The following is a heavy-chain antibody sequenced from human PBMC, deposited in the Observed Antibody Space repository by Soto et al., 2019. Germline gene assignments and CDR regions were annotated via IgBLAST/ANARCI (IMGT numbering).Heavy chain of an antibody. CDR1: GFTFSSYA. CDR3: AKEGYCSSTSCYAAWFDP. V-gene: IGHV3-23*01. D-gene: IGHD2-2*01. J-gene: IGHJ5*02. Sequence: GGSLRLSCAASGFTFSSYAMSWVRQAPGKGLEWVSAISGSGGSTYYADSVKGRFTISRDNSKNTLYLQMNSLRAEDTAVYYCAKEGYCSSTSCYAAWFDPWGQGTLVPVSS. CDR2: ISGSGGST.